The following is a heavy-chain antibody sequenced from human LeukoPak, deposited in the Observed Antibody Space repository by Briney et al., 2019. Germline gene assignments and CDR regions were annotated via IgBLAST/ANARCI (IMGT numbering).Heavy chain of an antibody. D-gene: IGHD4-11*01. CDR2: MNPNSGNT. J-gene: IGHJ4*02. Sequence: ASVKVSCKASGYTFTSYDINWVRQATGQGLEWMGWMNPNSGNTGYAQKFQGRVTITWNTSISTAYMELSSLRSEDTAVYYCARERSGNYGALFDYWGQGTLVTVSS. CDR3: ARERSGNYGALFDY. V-gene: IGHV1-8*03. CDR1: GYTFTSYD.